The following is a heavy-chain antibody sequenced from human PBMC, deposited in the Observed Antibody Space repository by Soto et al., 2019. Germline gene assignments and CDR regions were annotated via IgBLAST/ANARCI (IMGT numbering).Heavy chain of an antibody. CDR3: AREGNYDILTGYYVTH. D-gene: IGHD3-9*01. J-gene: IGHJ4*02. V-gene: IGHV1-69*08. CDR2: IIPILGIA. Sequence: QVQLVQSGAEVKKPGSSVKVSCKASGGTFSSYTISWVRQAPGQGLEWMGRIIPILGIANYAQKFQGRVTITADKSTSTAYMELSSLRSEDTAVYYCAREGNYDILTGYYVTHWGQGTLVTVSS. CDR1: GGTFSSYT.